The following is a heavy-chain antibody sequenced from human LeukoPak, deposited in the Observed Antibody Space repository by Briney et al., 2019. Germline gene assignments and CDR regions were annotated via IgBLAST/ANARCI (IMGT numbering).Heavy chain of an antibody. CDR1: GGSVSSTEYY. CDR2: FFYSGST. J-gene: IGHJ4*02. D-gene: IGHD1-1*01. Sequence: SETRSLTCTVSGGSVSSTEYYWGWIRQPPGKGLEWIGTFFYSGSTYYNPSLKSRVTMSVDPSKNQFSLKLSSVTAADTAVYYCARIPVHSGGGADWGQGTLVTVSS. V-gene: IGHV4-39*01. CDR3: ARIPVHSGGGAD.